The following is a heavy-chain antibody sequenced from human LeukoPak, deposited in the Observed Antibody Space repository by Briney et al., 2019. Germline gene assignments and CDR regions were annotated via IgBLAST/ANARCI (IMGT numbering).Heavy chain of an antibody. J-gene: IGHJ4*02. CDR3: ARFIAAPYYFDY. D-gene: IGHD6-13*01. CDR1: GFTLSSYA. Sequence: GGSLTLSCAASGFTLSSYAMSWVRQAPGKGLEWVSFISSNRSYIYYADSVKGRFTISRDNAKNSLYLQMNSLRAEDTAVYYCARFIAAPYYFDYWGRGTLVTVSS. CDR2: ISSNRSYI. V-gene: IGHV3-21*01.